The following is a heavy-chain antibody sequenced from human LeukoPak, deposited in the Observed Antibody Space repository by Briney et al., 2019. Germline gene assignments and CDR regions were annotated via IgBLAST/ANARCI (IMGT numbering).Heavy chain of an antibody. V-gene: IGHV3-30*01. CDR1: GFTFSTFA. CDR2: ISYDGSNK. J-gene: IGHJ2*01. CDR3: ARALGIAARGGYFDL. Sequence: GGSLRLSCAASGFTFSTFAMHWVRQAPGKGLEWLAVISYDGSNKYYADSVKGRFTISRDNSKNTLYLQINSLRAEDTTVYYCARALGIAARGGYFDLWGRGTLVTVSS. D-gene: IGHD6-13*01.